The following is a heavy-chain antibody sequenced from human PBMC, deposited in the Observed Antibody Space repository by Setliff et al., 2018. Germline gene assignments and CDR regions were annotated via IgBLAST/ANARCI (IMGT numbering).Heavy chain of an antibody. CDR3: ARAPPNRYSGSYEYFYMDV. CDR1: GGSFSHYY. Sequence: SETLSLTCAVYGGSFSHYYWNWIRQPPWKGLEWIGEINHSGTTNYNPSLKSRVTISVDTSRNQFSLKLSSVTATDTAVYYCARAPPNRYSGSYEYFYMDVWGKGTTVTVSS. V-gene: IGHV4-34*01. J-gene: IGHJ6*03. D-gene: IGHD1-26*01. CDR2: INHSGTT.